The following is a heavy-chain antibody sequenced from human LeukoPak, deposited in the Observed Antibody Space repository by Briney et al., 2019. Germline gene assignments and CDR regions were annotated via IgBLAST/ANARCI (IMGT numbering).Heavy chain of an antibody. CDR3: AFVTLGAFDI. D-gene: IGHD4/OR15-4a*01. CDR2: IIPIFGTA. Sequence: GASVKVSCKASGGTFSSYAISWVRQAPGQGLEWMGGIIPIFGTANYAQKFQGRVTITADESTSTAYMELSSLRSEDTAVYYCAFVTLGAFDIWGQGTMVTVSS. CDR1: GGTFSSYA. V-gene: IGHV1-69*13. J-gene: IGHJ3*02.